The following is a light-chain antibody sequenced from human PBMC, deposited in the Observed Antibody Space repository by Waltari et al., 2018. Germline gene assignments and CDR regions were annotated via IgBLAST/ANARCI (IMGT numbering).Light chain of an antibody. CDR2: HAA. CDR1: QSISHY. CDR3: QHYVNLPAT. J-gene: IGKJ1*01. V-gene: IGKV3-20*01. Sequence: EVVLTQSPGTLSLSPGEGATLPCRASQSISHYLAWYQQKHGQAPRLLLYHAARRATGIPDRFSGSGSGTDFSLTISRLEPEDFAVYYCQHYVNLPATFGQGTKVEIK.